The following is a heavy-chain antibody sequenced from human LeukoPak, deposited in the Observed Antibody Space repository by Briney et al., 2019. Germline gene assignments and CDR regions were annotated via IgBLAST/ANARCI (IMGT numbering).Heavy chain of an antibody. CDR1: GFTFSDYY. CDR3: ARGIEYCSSTSCRPTYYYMDV. Sequence: WGSLRLSCAASGFTFSDYYMSWIRQAPGKGLEWVSYISSSGSTIYYADSVKGRFTISRDNAKNSLYLQMNSLRAEDTAVYYCARGIEYCSSTSCRPTYYYMDVWGKGTTVTVSS. D-gene: IGHD2-2*01. J-gene: IGHJ6*03. V-gene: IGHV3-11*04. CDR2: ISSSGSTI.